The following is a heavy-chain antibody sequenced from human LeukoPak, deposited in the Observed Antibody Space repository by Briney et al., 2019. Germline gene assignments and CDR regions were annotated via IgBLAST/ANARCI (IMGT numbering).Heavy chain of an antibody. D-gene: IGHD1-26*01. CDR2: IFESGST. CDR3: ARTGRVGTTDHDPFDI. J-gene: IGHJ3*02. Sequence: SETLSLTCTVSGVSISGSTCFWGWLRQPPGKGLEGFGSIFESGSTYYNPSLKGRVTVAVYTSRNYFSLQFNSATPTDTAVYYCARTGRVGTTDHDPFDIWGQGTLVTVSS. CDR1: GVSISGSTCF. V-gene: IGHV4-39*01.